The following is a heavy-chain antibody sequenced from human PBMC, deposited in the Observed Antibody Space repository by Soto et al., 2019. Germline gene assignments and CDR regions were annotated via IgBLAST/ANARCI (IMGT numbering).Heavy chain of an antibody. J-gene: IGHJ4*02. CDR1: GYTFTSYG. D-gene: IGHD4-17*01. CDR3: ARMSYGEPPAY. Sequence: QVQLVQSGAEVKKPGASVKVSCKASGYTFTSYGISWVRQAPGQGLEWMGWISAYNGNTNYAQKHQGRVPITTDTPASTADMDLRRLMSDDTAVYYCARMSYGEPPAYWGQGTLVTVSS. CDR2: ISAYNGNT. V-gene: IGHV1-18*01.